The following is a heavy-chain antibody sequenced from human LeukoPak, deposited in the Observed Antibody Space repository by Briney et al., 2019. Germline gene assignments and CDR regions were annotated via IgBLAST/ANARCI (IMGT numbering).Heavy chain of an antibody. Sequence: PSETLSLTCTVSGGSISNYYWSWLRQPPGKGLEWIGYIYYSGSTNYNPSLESRVTISVDTSKNQFSLKLDSVTAADTAVYYCARGRSGSYHSPFDYWGQGTLVTVSS. V-gene: IGHV4-59*13. J-gene: IGHJ4*02. CDR3: ARGRSGSYHSPFDY. D-gene: IGHD1-26*01. CDR1: GGSISNYY. CDR2: IYYSGST.